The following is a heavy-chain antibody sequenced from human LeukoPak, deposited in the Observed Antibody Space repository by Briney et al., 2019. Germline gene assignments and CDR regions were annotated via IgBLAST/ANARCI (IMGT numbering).Heavy chain of an antibody. CDR1: GFTFSIYS. Sequence: PGGSLRLSCAASGFTFSIYSMNWVRQAPGKGLEWVSYISSSSSTIYYADSVKGRFTISRDNAKNSLYLQMNSLRAEDTAVYYCARDYCSGGSCYPFGWFDPWGQGTLVTVSS. V-gene: IGHV3-48*01. J-gene: IGHJ5*02. CDR3: ARDYCSGGSCYPFGWFDP. D-gene: IGHD2-15*01. CDR2: ISSSSSTI.